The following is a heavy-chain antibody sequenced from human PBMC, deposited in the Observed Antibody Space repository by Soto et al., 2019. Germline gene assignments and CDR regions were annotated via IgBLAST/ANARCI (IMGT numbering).Heavy chain of an antibody. J-gene: IGHJ4*02. CDR1: GYTFTSYG. CDR3: ARTETYYYDSSGYHFDY. V-gene: IGHV1-18*01. D-gene: IGHD3-22*01. CDR2: ISAYNGNT. Sequence: ASVKVSCKASGYTFTSYGISWVRQAPGQGLEWMGWISAYNGNTNYAQKLQGRVTMTTDTSTSTAYMELRSLRSDDTAVYYCARTETYYYDSSGYHFDYWGQGTRVTVSS.